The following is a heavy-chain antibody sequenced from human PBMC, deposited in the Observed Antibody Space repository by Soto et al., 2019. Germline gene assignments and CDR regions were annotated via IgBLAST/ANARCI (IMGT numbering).Heavy chain of an antibody. D-gene: IGHD1-26*01. Sequence: SETLSLTCTVSGGSISSSSYYWGWIRQPPGKGLEWIGRIYYSGSTYYNPSLKSLGTISVDTSKNQFSLKLRSVSAAATAVYSCERRRVRAQFEYWGPGTLVTVSS. CDR1: GGSISSSSYY. V-gene: IGHV4-39*01. CDR2: IYYSGST. J-gene: IGHJ4*02. CDR3: ERRRVRAQFEY.